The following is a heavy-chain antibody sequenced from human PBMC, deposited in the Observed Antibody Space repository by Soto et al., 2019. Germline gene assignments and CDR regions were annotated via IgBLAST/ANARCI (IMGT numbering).Heavy chain of an antibody. D-gene: IGHD3-16*01. J-gene: IGHJ4*02. Sequence: GGSVRLSCAASGFTFSVSSMHWVRQASGKGLEWLGRIRSRANHYATTYSESLKGRAIISRDDSQDTMFLEMSSLRTEDTAMYYCAIEGVGFGHWGQGTLVTVSS. CDR2: IRSRANHYAT. CDR3: AIEGVGFGH. CDR1: GFTFSVSS. V-gene: IGHV3-73*01.